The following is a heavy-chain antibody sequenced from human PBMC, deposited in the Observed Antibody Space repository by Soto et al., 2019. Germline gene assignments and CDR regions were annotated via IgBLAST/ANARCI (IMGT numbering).Heavy chain of an antibody. CDR1: GFTFSSYG. J-gene: IGHJ4*03. D-gene: IGHD3-22*01. CDR3: ARDHYYYDSSGLLDY. CDR2: IWYDGSNK. Sequence: PGGSLRLSCAASGFTFSSYGMHWVRQAPGKGLEWVAVIWYDGSNKYYADSVKGRFTISRDNSKYTLYLQMNSLRAEDTAVYHCARDHYYYDSSGLLDYWGQGTTVTVSS. V-gene: IGHV3-33*01.